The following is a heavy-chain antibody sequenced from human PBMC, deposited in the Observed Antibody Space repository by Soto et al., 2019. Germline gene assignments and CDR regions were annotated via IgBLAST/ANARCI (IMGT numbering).Heavy chain of an antibody. CDR3: ARLSGSWTPDY. CDR1: GYSFTNYW. CDR2: IYPGDSDT. Sequence: LGESLKISCKGSGYSFTNYWIGWVRQMPGKGLEWVGIIYPGDSDTKYRPSFQGQVTISVDKSINTAYLQWNSLKASDIAMYYCARLSGSWTPDYWGQGTLVTVSS. D-gene: IGHD6-13*01. V-gene: IGHV5-51*01. J-gene: IGHJ4*02.